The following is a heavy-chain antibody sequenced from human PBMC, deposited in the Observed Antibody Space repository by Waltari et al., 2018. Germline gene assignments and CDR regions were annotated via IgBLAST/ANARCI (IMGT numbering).Heavy chain of an antibody. Sequence: EVQLVESGGGLVKPGGSLRPSCAASGFTFSSYSMNGVRQAPGKGREWVSSISSSSGYIYYADSVKGRFTISRDNAKSSLYLQMNSLRAEDTAVYYCARDRGGAFDIWGQGTMVTVSS. V-gene: IGHV3-21*01. J-gene: IGHJ3*02. CDR2: ISSSSGYI. CDR1: GFTFSSYS. D-gene: IGHD3-10*01. CDR3: ARDRGGAFDI.